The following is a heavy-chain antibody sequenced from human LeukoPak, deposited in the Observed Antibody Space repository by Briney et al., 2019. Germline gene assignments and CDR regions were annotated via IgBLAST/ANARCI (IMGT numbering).Heavy chain of an antibody. V-gene: IGHV1-2*02. CDR3: ARAPYSSGTIDY. D-gene: IGHD6-19*01. CDR1: GYTFTGYY. CDR2: INPNSGGT. Sequence: ASVKVSCKASGYTFTGYYMHWVRQAPGQGLEWMGWINPNSGGTNYAQKFQGRVTMTRDTSISTAYMELSRLRSDDTAVYYCARAPYSSGTIDYWGQGTLVTVSS. J-gene: IGHJ4*02.